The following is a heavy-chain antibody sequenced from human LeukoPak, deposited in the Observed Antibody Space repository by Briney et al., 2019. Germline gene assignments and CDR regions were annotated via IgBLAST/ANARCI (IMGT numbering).Heavy chain of an antibody. D-gene: IGHD1-26*01. V-gene: IGHV3-49*04. J-gene: IGHJ4*02. CDR2: IRSKAYGGTT. Sequence: PGRSLRLSCTASGFTFGDYAMSWVRQAPGKGLEWVGFIRSKAYGGTTEYAASVKGRFTISRDDSKSIAYLQMNSLKTEDTAVYYCTRSGSYLLIDYWGQGTLITVSS. CDR3: TRSGSYLLIDY. CDR1: GFTFGDYA.